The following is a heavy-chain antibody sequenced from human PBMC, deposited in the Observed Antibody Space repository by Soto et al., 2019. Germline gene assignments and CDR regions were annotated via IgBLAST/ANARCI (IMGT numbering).Heavy chain of an antibody. J-gene: IGHJ4*02. CDR2: IYYSGST. V-gene: IGHV4-59*01. Sequence: SETLSLTCTVSGDSISSYYWSWIRQPPGKGLEWIGYIYYSGSTNYNPSLKSRVTISVDTSKKQISLKLGSVTAADTAVYYCARGSYPGFLNYWGQGTLVTVSS. CDR3: ARGSYPGFLNY. CDR1: GDSISSYY. D-gene: IGHD3-3*01.